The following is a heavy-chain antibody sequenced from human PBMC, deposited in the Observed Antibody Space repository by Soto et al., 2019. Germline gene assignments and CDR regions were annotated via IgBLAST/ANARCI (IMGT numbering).Heavy chain of an antibody. CDR1: GGSISSYY. J-gene: IGHJ4*02. V-gene: IGHV4-59*01. D-gene: IGHD5-12*01. Sequence: SETLSLTCTVSGGSISSYYWSWIRQPPGKGLEWIGYIYYSGSTNYNPSLKSRVTISVDTSKNQFSLKLSSVTAADTAVYYCARDRVAKIMGGGTYFDYWDQGTLVTVSS. CDR2: IYYSGST. CDR3: ARDRVAKIMGGGTYFDY.